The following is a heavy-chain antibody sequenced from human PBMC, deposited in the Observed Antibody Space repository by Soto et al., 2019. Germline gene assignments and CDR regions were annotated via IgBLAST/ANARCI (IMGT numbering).Heavy chain of an antibody. CDR2: IYYSGST. J-gene: IGHJ4*02. V-gene: IGHV4-59*01. D-gene: IGHD6-19*01. Sequence: SETLSLTCTVSGGSISSYYWSWIRQPPGRGLEWIGYIYYSGSTNYNPSLKSRVTISVDTSKNQFSLKLSSVTAADTAVYYCARGSSGWPYYFDYWGQGTLVTVSS. CDR3: ARGSSGWPYYFDY. CDR1: GGSISSYY.